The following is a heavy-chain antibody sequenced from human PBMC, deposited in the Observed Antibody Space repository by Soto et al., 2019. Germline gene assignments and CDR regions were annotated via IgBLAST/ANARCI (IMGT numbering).Heavy chain of an antibody. CDR2: ISYDGSNK. CDR1: GFTFSSYA. CDR3: ARNSPPENLLHCGGDCPHGAFDI. J-gene: IGHJ3*02. Sequence: GGSLRLSCAASGFTFSSYAMHWVRQAPGKGLEWVAVISYDGSNKYYADSVKGRFTISRDNSKNTLYLQMNSLRAEDTAVYYCARNSPPENLLHCGGDCPHGAFDIWGQGTMVTVSS. V-gene: IGHV3-30-3*01. D-gene: IGHD2-21*02.